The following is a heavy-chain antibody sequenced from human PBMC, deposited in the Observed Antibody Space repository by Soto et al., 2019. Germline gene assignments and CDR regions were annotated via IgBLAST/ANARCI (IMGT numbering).Heavy chain of an antibody. D-gene: IGHD3-10*01. CDR3: ARGRASGSYYLLDY. V-gene: IGHV1-8*01. CDR1: GNTFTSYD. Sequence: GASVKVSCKASGNTFTSYDINWVRQVTGHGLELMGWINPNSGNIGYAQKFQGRVTMTRDTAIRTAYMEVSRLRSDDTAVYYCARGRASGSYYLLDYWGQGTLVTVSS. CDR2: INPNSGNI. J-gene: IGHJ4*02.